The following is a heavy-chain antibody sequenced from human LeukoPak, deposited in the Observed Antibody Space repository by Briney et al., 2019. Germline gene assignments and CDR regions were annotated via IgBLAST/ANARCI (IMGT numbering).Heavy chain of an antibody. D-gene: IGHD2-21*01. V-gene: IGHV1-8*03. J-gene: IGHJ3*02. CDR3: AREVSVMDAFDI. CDR2: MNPNSGNT. Sequence: ASVKVSCEASGYTFTSYDISWVRQATGQGLEWMGWMNPNSGNTGYAQKFQGRVTITRNTSISTAYMELSSLRSEDTAVYYCAREVSVMDAFDIWGQGTMVTVSS. CDR1: GYTFTSYD.